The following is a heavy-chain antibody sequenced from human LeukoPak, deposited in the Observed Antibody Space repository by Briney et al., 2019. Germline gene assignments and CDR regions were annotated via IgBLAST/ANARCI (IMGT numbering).Heavy chain of an antibody. V-gene: IGHV4-39*01. J-gene: IGHJ4*02. Sequence: SETLSLTCTVSGGSISSSSYYWAWIRQPPGKGLEWLGSIYYSGITHYNPSLKRRVTIYVDTSRNQFSLHLYSVTAADTAVFYCARSDYYDYRQIDIWGQGTLVTVSS. CDR1: GGSISSSSYY. CDR2: IYYSGIT. CDR3: ARSDYYDYRQIDI. D-gene: IGHD3-22*01.